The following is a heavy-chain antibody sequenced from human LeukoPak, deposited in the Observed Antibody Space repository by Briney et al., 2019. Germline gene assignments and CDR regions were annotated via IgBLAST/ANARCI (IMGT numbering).Heavy chain of an antibody. CDR1: GGSISSYY. V-gene: IGHV4-59*01. CDR3: ASLGSYSGSDPLRGTDYYYYMEV. Sequence: SETLSLTCTVSGGSISSYYWSWIRQPPGKGLEWIGYIYYSGSTNYNPSLKSRVTISVDTSKNQFSLKLSSVTAADTAGYYCASLGSYSGSDPLRGTDYYYYMEVWGKGTTVTVSS. CDR2: IYYSGST. D-gene: IGHD5-12*01. J-gene: IGHJ6*03.